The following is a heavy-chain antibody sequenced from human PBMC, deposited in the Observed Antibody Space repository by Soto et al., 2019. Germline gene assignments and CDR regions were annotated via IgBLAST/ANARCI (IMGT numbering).Heavy chain of an antibody. CDR3: ARQSHRSFDI. CDR1: GFTFSSYG. Sequence: GGSLRLSCAASGFTFSSYGMHWVRQAPGKGLEWVAVIWYDGRNKYYADSVKGRFTKSRDNSKNTRYLQMNSLRAEYTAVYCDARQSHRSFDIWGQGTLVTVSS. J-gene: IGHJ3*02. V-gene: IGHV3-33*08. CDR2: IWYDGRNK.